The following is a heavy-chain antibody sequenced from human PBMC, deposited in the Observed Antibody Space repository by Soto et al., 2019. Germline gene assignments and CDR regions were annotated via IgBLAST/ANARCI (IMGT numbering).Heavy chain of an antibody. D-gene: IGHD3-3*01. V-gene: IGHV3-21*01. J-gene: IGHJ4*02. Sequence: GGSLRLSCAASGFTFSSYSMNWVCQAPGKGLEWVSSISSSSSYIYYADSVKGRFTISRDNAKNSLYLQMNSLRAEDTAVYYCARDLLTVFGVFTYWGQGTLVTVSS. CDR3: ARDLLTVFGVFTY. CDR2: ISSSSSYI. CDR1: GFTFSSYS.